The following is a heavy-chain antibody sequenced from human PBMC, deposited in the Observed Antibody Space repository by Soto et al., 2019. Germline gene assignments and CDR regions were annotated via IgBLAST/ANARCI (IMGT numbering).Heavy chain of an antibody. CDR3: ARDSDSVFDY. V-gene: IGHV3-21*01. J-gene: IGHJ4*02. Sequence: PGGSLRLSCAASGFTFSSYSMNWVRQAPGKGLEWVSSISSSSSYICYADSVKGRFTISRDNAKNSLYLQMNSLRAEDTAVYYCARDSDSVFDYWGQGTLVTVSS. D-gene: IGHD3-22*01. CDR1: GFTFSSYS. CDR2: ISSSSSYI.